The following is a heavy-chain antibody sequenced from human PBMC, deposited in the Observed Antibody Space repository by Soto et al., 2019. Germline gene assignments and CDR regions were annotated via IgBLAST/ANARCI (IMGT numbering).Heavy chain of an antibody. Sequence: QVPLVESGGGVVQPGRSLRLSCAASGFTFSTYSMHWVRQAPGKGLEWVAIISYDGSNRDYADSVKGRFTISRDNSKNTLYLQMNSLRPEDTAVYYCAREGGYVGYDYGYFDCWGQGTLVTVSS. CDR3: AREGGYVGYDYGYFDC. D-gene: IGHD5-12*01. CDR2: ISYDGSNR. J-gene: IGHJ4*02. V-gene: IGHV3-30-3*01. CDR1: GFTFSTYS.